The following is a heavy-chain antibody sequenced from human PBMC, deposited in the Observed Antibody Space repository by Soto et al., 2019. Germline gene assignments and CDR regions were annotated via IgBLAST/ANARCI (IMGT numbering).Heavy chain of an antibody. Sequence: ASVKVSCKASGYTFTGYYMHWARQAPGQGLEWMGWINPNSGGTNYAQKFQGWVTMTRDTSISTAYMELSRLRSDDTAVYYCARATGVTPYYYYYGMDVWGQGTTVTVSS. D-gene: IGHD7-27*01. V-gene: IGHV1-2*04. CDR1: GYTFTGYY. CDR2: INPNSGGT. CDR3: ARATGVTPYYYYYGMDV. J-gene: IGHJ6*02.